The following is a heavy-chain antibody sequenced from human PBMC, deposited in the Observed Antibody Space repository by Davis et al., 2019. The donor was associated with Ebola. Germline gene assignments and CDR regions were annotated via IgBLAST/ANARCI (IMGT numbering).Heavy chain of an antibody. CDR1: GFTYSSYG. J-gene: IGHJ4*02. V-gene: IGHV3-33*01. CDR3: ARAVFDDTSGFLDY. CDR2: IWYDGSNK. Sequence: GESLKISCAASGFTYSSYGMHWVRQAPGKGLEWVAVIWYDGSNKYYADSVKGRFTISRDNSKNTLYLQMDSLRAEDTAVYYCARAVFDDTSGFLDYWGQGTLVTVSS. D-gene: IGHD3-22*01.